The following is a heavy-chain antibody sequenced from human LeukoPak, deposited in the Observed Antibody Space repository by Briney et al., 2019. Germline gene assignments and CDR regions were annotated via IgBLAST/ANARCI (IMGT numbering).Heavy chain of an antibody. CDR2: INHSRST. D-gene: IGHD3-10*01. V-gene: IGHV4-34*01. J-gene: IGHJ6*02. CDR1: GGSFSGYY. Sequence: SETLSLTCAVYGGSFSGYYWSWIRQPPGKGLEWIGEINHSRSTNYNPSLKSRVTISVDTSKNQFSLKLSSVTAADTAVYYCARGRVLWFGELLIGGMDVWGQGTTVTVSS. CDR3: ARGRVLWFGELLIGGMDV.